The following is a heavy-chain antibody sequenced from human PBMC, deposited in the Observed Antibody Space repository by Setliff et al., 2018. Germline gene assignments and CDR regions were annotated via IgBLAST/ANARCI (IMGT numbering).Heavy chain of an antibody. Sequence: KVSCKASGYTFTSYDINWVRQATGQGLEWMGWMNPNSGNTGYAQKFQGRVTMTRNTSISTAYMELSSLRSEDTAVYYCARGWHYGSGSYYKGNYWGQGTLVTVS. CDR2: MNPNSGNT. V-gene: IGHV1-8*01. CDR1: GYTFTSYD. D-gene: IGHD3-10*01. J-gene: IGHJ4*02. CDR3: ARGWHYGSGSYYKGNY.